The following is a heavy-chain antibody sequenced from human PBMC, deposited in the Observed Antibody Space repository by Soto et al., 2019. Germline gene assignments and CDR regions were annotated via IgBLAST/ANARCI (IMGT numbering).Heavy chain of an antibody. V-gene: IGHV4-4*02. J-gene: IGHJ6*03. D-gene: IGHD3-10*01. CDR3: ARERNYYGSGSPYYYYYMDV. Sequence: QVQLQESGPGLVKPSGTLSLTCAVSSGSISRSNWWSWVRQPPGKGLEWIGEIYHSGSTNYNPSLKSRVTISVDKSKNQFSLKLSSVTAADTAVYYCARERNYYGSGSPYYYYYMDVWGKGTTVTVSS. CDR2: IYHSGST. CDR1: SGSISRSNW.